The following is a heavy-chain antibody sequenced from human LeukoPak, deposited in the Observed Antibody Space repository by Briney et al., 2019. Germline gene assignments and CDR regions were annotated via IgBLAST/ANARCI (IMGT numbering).Heavy chain of an antibody. CDR3: ARGADWQLLEYYYYYMDV. J-gene: IGHJ6*03. D-gene: IGHD4-23*01. CDR1: GYTFSSYA. Sequence: GASVKVSCKASGYTFSSYAISWVRQAPGQGLEWMGGIIPMFGTRTYAQKFQGRATITVDTSTGTANMELTRLRSEDTAVYYCARGADWQLLEYYYYYMDVWGKGTTVTVSS. CDR2: IIPMFGTR. V-gene: IGHV1-69*06.